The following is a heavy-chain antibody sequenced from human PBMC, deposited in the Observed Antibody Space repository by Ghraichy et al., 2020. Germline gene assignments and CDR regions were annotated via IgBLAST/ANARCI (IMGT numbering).Heavy chain of an antibody. V-gene: IGHV3-11*01. CDR1: GFTFSDYY. CDR3: ARDMSIAARPLDY. Sequence: GESLNISCAASGFTFSDYYMSWIRQAPGKGLEWVSYISSSGSTIYYADSVKGRFTISRDNAKNSLYLQMNSLRAGDTAVYYCARDMSIAARPLDYWGQGTLVTVSS. J-gene: IGHJ4*02. CDR2: ISSSGSTI. D-gene: IGHD6-6*01.